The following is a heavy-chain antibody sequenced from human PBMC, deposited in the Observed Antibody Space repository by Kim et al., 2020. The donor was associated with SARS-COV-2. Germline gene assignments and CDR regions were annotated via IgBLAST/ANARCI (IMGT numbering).Heavy chain of an antibody. Sequence: GGSLRLSCAASGFTFRNYALHWVRQAPGKGLEWVAVXSYDGSNKYYADSVKGRXTISRXXSKDTLXLXXXSLRIDDTALYYCAXDLAXWLAXXYFYGLDVWGQGTTVTVSS. CDR1: GFTFRNYA. CDR2: XSYDGSNK. CDR3: AXDLAXWLAXXYFYGLDV. V-gene: IGHV3-30*04. D-gene: IGHD6-19*01. J-gene: IGHJ6*02.